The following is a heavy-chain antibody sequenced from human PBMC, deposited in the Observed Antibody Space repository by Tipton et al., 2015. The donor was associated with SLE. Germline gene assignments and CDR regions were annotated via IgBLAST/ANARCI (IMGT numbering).Heavy chain of an antibody. V-gene: IGHV4-34*01. J-gene: IGHJ5*02. CDR3: ARVGGGFDP. CDR1: GGSFSGYY. Sequence: GLVKPSETLSLTCAVYGGSFSGYYWSWIRQPPGKGLEWIGEINHSGSTNYNPSFKSRVTISVDTSKNRFSLKLSSVTAADTAVYYCARVGGGFDPWGQGTLVTVSS. CDR2: INHSGST. D-gene: IGHD1-26*01.